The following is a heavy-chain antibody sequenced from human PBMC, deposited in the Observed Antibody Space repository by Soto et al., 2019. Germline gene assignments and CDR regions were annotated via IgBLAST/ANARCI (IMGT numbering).Heavy chain of an antibody. CDR2: INPNSGGT. V-gene: IGHV1-2*02. Sequence: ASVKVSCKASGYTFTGYCMHWVRQAPGQGLEWMGWINPNSGGTNYAQKFQGRVTMTRDTSISTAYMELSRLRSDDTAVYYWAREGGIVVVPAGPEEFDPWGQGTLVTVSS. CDR3: AREGGIVVVPAGPEEFDP. D-gene: IGHD2-2*01. CDR1: GYTFTGYC. J-gene: IGHJ5*02.